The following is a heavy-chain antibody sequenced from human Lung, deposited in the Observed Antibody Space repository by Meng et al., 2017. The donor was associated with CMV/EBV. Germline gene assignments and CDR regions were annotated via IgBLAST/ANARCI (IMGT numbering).Heavy chain of an antibody. D-gene: IGHD5-24*01. CDR2: IYHGDKT. V-gene: IGHV3-66*01. Sequence: EVQLVESGGDLVQPGGSLRLSCVASGFTVSSNYMHWVRQAPGKGLEWVSVIYHGDKTSYADSVQGRFTVSRDDSKNTVYLQLTNLRVDDTAVYRCSTIEKEGDYWGQGALVTVSS. CDR3: STIEKEGDY. J-gene: IGHJ4*02. CDR1: GFTVSSNY.